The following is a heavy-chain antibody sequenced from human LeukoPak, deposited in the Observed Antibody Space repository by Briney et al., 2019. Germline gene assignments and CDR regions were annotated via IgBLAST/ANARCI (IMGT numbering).Heavy chain of an antibody. J-gene: IGHJ4*02. CDR2: ISSSSSTI. D-gene: IGHD1/OR15-1a*01. CDR3: ARGIARTTPFFDY. CDR1: GFTFSSYS. Sequence: GGSLRLSCAASGFTFSSYSMNWVRQAPGKGLEWVSYISSSSSTIYYADSVKGRFTISRDNAKNSLYLQMNSLRAEDTAVYYSARGIARTTPFFDYWGREPWSPSPQ. V-gene: IGHV3-48*01.